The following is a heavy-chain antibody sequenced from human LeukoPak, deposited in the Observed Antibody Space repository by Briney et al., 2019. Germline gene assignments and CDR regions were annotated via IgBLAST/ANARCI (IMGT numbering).Heavy chain of an antibody. J-gene: IGHJ4*02. V-gene: IGHV4-61*01. CDR3: AKGILVGATGYSFDY. CDR1: GVSVSSGRYY. D-gene: IGHD1-26*01. Sequence: SETLSLTCTVSGVSVSSGRYYWTWIRQPPGKGLEWIGYIYVSGSTTSTPSLKSRVTISTDTSKNQFSLKLNSVTAADTAVYHCAKGILVGATGYSFDYWGQGTLVTVSA. CDR2: IYVSGST.